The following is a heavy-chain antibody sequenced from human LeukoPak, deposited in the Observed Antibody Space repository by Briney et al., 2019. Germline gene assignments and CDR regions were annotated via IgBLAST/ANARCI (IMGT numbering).Heavy chain of an antibody. V-gene: IGHV3-30*18. CDR1: GFTFSSYG. Sequence: GGSLRLSCAASGFTFSSYGMHWVRQAPGKGLEWVAVISYDGSNKYYADSVKGRFTISRDNSKNTLYLQMNSLRAEDTAVYCCAKEVSYYYDSSGYHAYWYFDLWGRGTLVTVSS. D-gene: IGHD3-22*01. J-gene: IGHJ2*01. CDR2: ISYDGSNK. CDR3: AKEVSYYYDSSGYHAYWYFDL.